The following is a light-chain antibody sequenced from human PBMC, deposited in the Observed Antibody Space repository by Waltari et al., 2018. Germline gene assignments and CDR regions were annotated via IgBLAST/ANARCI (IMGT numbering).Light chain of an antibody. J-gene: IGLJ3*02. CDR3: CSYAGSYTWV. Sequence: QSAPTQPASVSGSPGQSITISCTGTSRDVGNYNLVSWYQQYPGKAPKVMIYDDNRRPAGVSDRFSGSRSGNTASLPISGVQAEDEADYYCCSYAGSYTWVFGGGTKLTVL. V-gene: IGLV2-23*01. CDR1: SRDVGNYNL. CDR2: DDN.